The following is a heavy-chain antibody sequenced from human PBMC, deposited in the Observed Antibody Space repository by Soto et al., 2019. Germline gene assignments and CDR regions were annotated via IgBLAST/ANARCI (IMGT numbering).Heavy chain of an antibody. CDR2: IWYDGSDT. V-gene: IGHV3-30*02. CDR1: GFTFSSYG. D-gene: IGHD3-10*02. J-gene: IGHJ4*02. CDR3: TIVRVADSALDH. Sequence: GGSLRLSCAASGFTFSSYGMHWVRQAPGKGLEWVAVIWYDGSDTFYADSVKGRFTISRDNSKNTLFLHMSNLRAEDTAMYYCTIVRVADSALDHWGQGTLVTVSS.